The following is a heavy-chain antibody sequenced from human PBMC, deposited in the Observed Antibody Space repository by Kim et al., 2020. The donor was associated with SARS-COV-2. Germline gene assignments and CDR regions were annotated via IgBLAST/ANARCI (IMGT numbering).Heavy chain of an antibody. V-gene: IGHV5-51*01. D-gene: IGHD2-2*01. Sequence: GESLKISCKGSGYSFTSYWIGWVRQMPGKGLEWMGIIYPGDSDTRYSPSFQGQVTISADKSISTAYLQWSSLKASDTAMYYCARTLVVPAAKEGPSRFWFDPWGQGTLVTVSS. CDR1: GYSFTSYW. J-gene: IGHJ5*02. CDR3: ARTLVVPAAKEGPSRFWFDP. CDR2: IYPGDSDT.